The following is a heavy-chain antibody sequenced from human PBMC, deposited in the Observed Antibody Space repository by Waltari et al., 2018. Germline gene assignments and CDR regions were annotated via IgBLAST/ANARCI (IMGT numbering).Heavy chain of an antibody. V-gene: IGHV1-24*01. Sequence: QVQLVQSGAEVKKPGASVKVSCKVSGYTLPEFSMPWVRTAPGKGPEWMGGFEPEEGETIYAQKYQGRVTMTEDKATDTAYMELSSLRSEDTAVYYCATYIAAAGTEGYFDYWGQGTLVTVSS. D-gene: IGHD6-13*01. CDR1: GYTLPEFS. CDR3: ATYIAAAGTEGYFDY. CDR2: FEPEEGET. J-gene: IGHJ4*02.